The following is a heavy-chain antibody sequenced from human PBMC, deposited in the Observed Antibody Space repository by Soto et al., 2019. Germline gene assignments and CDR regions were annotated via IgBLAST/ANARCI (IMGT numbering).Heavy chain of an antibody. Sequence: GGSLRLSCAASGFTFSSYAMSWVRQAPGKGLEWVSAISGSGGSTYYADSVKGRFTISRDNSKNTLYLQMNSLRAEDTAVYYCAKDPMLVPTQQWLAQYNWFDPWGQGTLVTVSS. CDR2: ISGSGGST. CDR3: AKDPMLVPTQQWLAQYNWFDP. CDR1: GFTFSSYA. J-gene: IGHJ5*02. D-gene: IGHD6-19*01. V-gene: IGHV3-23*01.